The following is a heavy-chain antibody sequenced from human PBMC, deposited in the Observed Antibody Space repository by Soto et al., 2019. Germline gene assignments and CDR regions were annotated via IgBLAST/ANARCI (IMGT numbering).Heavy chain of an antibody. Sequence: GGSLRLSCASSGFTVSSNYMSWVRQAPGKGLEWVSVIYSGGSTYYADSVKGRFTISRDNSKNTLYLQMNSLRAEDTAVYYCARGTRYYYYMDVWGKGTTVTVSS. J-gene: IGHJ6*03. CDR2: IYSGGST. CDR1: GFTVSSNY. CDR3: ARGTRYYYYMDV. D-gene: IGHD1-1*01. V-gene: IGHV3-66*01.